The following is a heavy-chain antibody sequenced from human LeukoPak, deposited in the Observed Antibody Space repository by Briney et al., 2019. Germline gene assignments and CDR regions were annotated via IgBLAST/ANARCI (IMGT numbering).Heavy chain of an antibody. CDR2: INHSGST. V-gene: IGHV4-34*01. D-gene: IGHD3-22*01. CDR3: ARGSNYYDSSGYDPHFDY. J-gene: IGHJ4*02. Sequence: SETLSLTCAVYGGSFSGYYWSWIRQPPGKGLEWIGEINHSGSTNHNPSLKSRVTISVDTSKNQFSLKLSSVTAADTAVYYCARGSNYYDSSGYDPHFDYWGQGTLVTVSS. CDR1: GGSFSGYY.